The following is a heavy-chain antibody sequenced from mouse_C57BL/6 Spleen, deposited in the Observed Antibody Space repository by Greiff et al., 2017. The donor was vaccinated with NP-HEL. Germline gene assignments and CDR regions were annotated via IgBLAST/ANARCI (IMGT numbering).Heavy chain of an antibody. D-gene: IGHD4-1*01. J-gene: IGHJ2*01. CDR2: IYPGDGDT. CDR1: GYAFSSSW. CDR3: ASNGVDY. V-gene: IGHV1-82*01. Sequence: QVQLQQSGPELVKPGASVKISCKASGYAFSSSWMNWVKQRPGKGLEWIGRIYPGDGDTNYNGKFKGKATLTADKSSSTAYMQLRSLTSEDSAVYFCASNGVDYWGQGTTLTVSS.